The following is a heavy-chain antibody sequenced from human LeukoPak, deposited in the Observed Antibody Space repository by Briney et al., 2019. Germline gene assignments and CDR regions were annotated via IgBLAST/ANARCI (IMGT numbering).Heavy chain of an antibody. V-gene: IGHV1-18*01. CDR3: ARDYPPGYSYGTFDY. CDR1: GYTFTSYG. D-gene: IGHD5-18*01. CDR2: ISAYNGNT. J-gene: IGHJ4*02. Sequence: GASVKVSCKASGYTFTSYGISWVRQAPGQGLEWMGWISAYNGNTNYAQKLQGRVTMTTDTSTSTAYMELRSLRSDDTAVYYCARDYPPGYSYGTFDYWGQGTLVTVSS.